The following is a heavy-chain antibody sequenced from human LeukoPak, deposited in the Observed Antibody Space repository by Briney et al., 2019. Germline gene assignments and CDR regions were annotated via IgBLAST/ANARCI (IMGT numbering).Heavy chain of an antibody. CDR1: GFTFSNYW. D-gene: IGHD3-3*01. V-gene: IGHV3-23*01. J-gene: IGHJ4*02. CDR2: ISGSGGST. Sequence: GGSLRLSCAASGFTFSNYWMHWVRQAPGKGLEWVSAISGSGGSTYYADSVKGRFTISRDNSKNTLYLQMTSLRAEDTAVYYCAKDRYDFWSGYSSSPFDYWGQGTLVTVSS. CDR3: AKDRYDFWSGYSSSPFDY.